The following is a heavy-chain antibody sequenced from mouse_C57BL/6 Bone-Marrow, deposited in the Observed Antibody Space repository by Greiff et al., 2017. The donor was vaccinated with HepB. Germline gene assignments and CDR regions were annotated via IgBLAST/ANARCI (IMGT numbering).Heavy chain of an antibody. V-gene: IGHV1-42*01. Sequence: DVQLQESGPELVKPGASVKISCKASGYSFTGYYMNWVKQSPEKSLEWIGEINPSTGGTTYNQKFKAKATLTVDKSSSTAYMQLKSLTSEDSAVYYCAIYYGNYVFAYWGQGTLVTVSA. J-gene: IGHJ3*01. CDR2: INPSTGGT. D-gene: IGHD2-1*01. CDR1: GYSFTGYY. CDR3: AIYYGNYVFAY.